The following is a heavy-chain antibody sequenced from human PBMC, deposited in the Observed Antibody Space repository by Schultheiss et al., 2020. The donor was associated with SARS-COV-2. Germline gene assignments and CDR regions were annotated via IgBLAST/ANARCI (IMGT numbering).Heavy chain of an antibody. J-gene: IGHJ6*02. CDR1: GGSISSYY. CDR2: IYTSGST. D-gene: IGHD2-2*01. CDR3: AEVGLGCSSTSCLRGGYYYYGMDV. V-gene: IGHV4-4*07. Sequence: SETLSLTCTVSGGSISSYYWSWIRQPPGKGLEWIGRIYTSGSTNYNPSLKSRVTMSVDTSKNQFSLNLSSVTAADTAVYHCAEVGLGCSSTSCLRGGYYYYGMDVWGQGTTVTVSS.